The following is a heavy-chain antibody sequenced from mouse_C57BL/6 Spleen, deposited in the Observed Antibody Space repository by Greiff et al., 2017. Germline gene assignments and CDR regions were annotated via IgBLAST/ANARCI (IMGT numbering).Heavy chain of an antibody. Sequence: DVHLVESGGGLVKPGGSLKLSCAASGFTFSSYAMSWVRQTPEKRLEWVATISDGGSYTYYPDNVKGRFTISRDNAKNNLYLQMSHLKSEDTAMYYCARGGDYDYFDYWGQGTTLTVSS. CDR3: ARGGDYDYFDY. D-gene: IGHD2-4*01. V-gene: IGHV5-4*01. CDR2: ISDGGSYT. J-gene: IGHJ2*01. CDR1: GFTFSSYA.